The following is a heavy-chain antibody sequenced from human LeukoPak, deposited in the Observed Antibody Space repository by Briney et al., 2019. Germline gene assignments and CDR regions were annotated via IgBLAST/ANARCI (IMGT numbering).Heavy chain of an antibody. V-gene: IGHV3-30-3*01. D-gene: IGHD3-22*01. CDR3: ASSRGSDSSGYYYYAMRV. CDR2: ILYDGSKK. CDR1: GFTFDDYA. Sequence: GGSLRLSCAASGFTFDDYAMHWVRQAPGKGLEWVALILYDGSKKYYADSVKGRFTISRDNSKNTLYLQMNSLRAEDTAVFYCASSRGSDSSGYYYYAMRVWGQGTTVTVSS. J-gene: IGHJ6*02.